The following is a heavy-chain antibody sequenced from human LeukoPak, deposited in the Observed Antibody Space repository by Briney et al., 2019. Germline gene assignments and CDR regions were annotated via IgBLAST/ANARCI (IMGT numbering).Heavy chain of an antibody. CDR2: ISSSSGYI. J-gene: IGHJ4*02. D-gene: IGHD3-22*01. CDR3: ARVRNYYDSSGYSPFDY. CDR1: GFTFSTYS. Sequence: PGGSLRLSCAASGFTFSTYSMNWVRQAPGKGLEWVSSISSSSGYIYYADSVKGRFTISRDNAKNSLYLQMSSLRAEDTALYYCARVRNYYDSSGYSPFDYWGQGTLVTVSS. V-gene: IGHV3-21*01.